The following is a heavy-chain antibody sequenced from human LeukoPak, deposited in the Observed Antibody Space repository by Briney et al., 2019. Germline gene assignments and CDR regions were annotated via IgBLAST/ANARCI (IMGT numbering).Heavy chain of an antibody. V-gene: IGHV4-59*01. CDR2: IYYSGST. Sequence: SETLSLACTVSGGSISSYCWSWIRQPPGKGLEWIGYIYYSGSTNYNPSLKSRVTISVDTSKNQFSLKLSSVTAADTAVYYCARGLLGGYGYGYYFDYWGQGTLVTVSS. CDR1: GGSISSYC. D-gene: IGHD5-18*01. J-gene: IGHJ4*02. CDR3: ARGLLGGYGYGYYFDY.